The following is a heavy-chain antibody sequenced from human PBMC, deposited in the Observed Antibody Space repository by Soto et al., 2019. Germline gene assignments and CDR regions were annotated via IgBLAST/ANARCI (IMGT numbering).Heavy chain of an antibody. CDR2: IYYSGST. Sequence: PSETLSLTCTVSGGSVSSGSYYWSWIRQPPGKGLEWIGYIYYSGSTNCNPSLKSRVTISVDTSKNQFSLKLSSVTAADTAVYYCARWGGPAELLRYYYYGMDVWGQGTTVTVSS. J-gene: IGHJ6*02. CDR3: ARWGGPAELLRYYYYGMDV. CDR1: GGSVSSGSYY. V-gene: IGHV4-61*01. D-gene: IGHD1-26*01.